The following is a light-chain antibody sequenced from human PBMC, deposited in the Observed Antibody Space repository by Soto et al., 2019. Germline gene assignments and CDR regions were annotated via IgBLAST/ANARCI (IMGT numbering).Light chain of an antibody. CDR2: AAS. CDR1: QGISRY. Sequence: AIRMTQSPSSLYASTGDRVTITCRASQGISRYLAWYQQKPGKAPKLLIYAASTLQSGVPSRFSGSGSGTEFTLTSISVQHDDFATYHCQQNNSYSFGQGTKVDI. CDR3: QQNNSYS. J-gene: IGKJ1*01. V-gene: IGKV1-8*01.